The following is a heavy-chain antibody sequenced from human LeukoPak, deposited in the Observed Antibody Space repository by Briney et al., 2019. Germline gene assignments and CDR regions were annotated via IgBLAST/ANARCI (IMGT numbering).Heavy chain of an antibody. D-gene: IGHD6-19*01. Sequence: ETLSLTCTVSGGSMSPYHWGWIRQPPGKGLEWTGYIYYSGSINYNPSLNSRVTISVDTSKNQFSLRLSSVTAADTAIYYCARAVSGRFDYWGQGTLVTVSS. CDR2: IYYSGSI. V-gene: IGHV4-59*08. CDR1: GGSMSPYH. J-gene: IGHJ4*02. CDR3: ARAVSGRFDY.